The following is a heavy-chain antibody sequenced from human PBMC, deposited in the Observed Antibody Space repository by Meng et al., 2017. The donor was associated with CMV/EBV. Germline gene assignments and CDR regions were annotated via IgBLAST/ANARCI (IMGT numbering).Heavy chain of an antibody. V-gene: IGHV4-39*07. CDR3: AREGNYHGSGSYYAY. CDR1: GGSISSSSYY. CDR2: IYYSGST. Sequence: QLPGSGPGLVKPSETLSLTCTVSGGSISSSSYYWGWIRQPPGKGLEWIGSIYYSGSTYYNPSLKSRVTISVDTSKNQFSLKLSSVTAADTAVYYCAREGNYHGSGSYYAYWGQGTLVTVSS. D-gene: IGHD3-10*01. J-gene: IGHJ4*02.